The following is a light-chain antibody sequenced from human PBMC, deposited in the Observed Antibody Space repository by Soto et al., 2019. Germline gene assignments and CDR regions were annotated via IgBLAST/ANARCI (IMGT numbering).Light chain of an antibody. CDR2: DVS. CDR1: SSDVGAYNY. CDR3: SSYTSSSPYVV. J-gene: IGLJ2*01. V-gene: IGLV2-14*03. Sequence: QSVLTQPASVSGSPGQSITISCTGTSSDVGAYNYVSWYQQHPGKAPKLMIYDVSNRPSGVSNRFSGSKSGNTASLTVSGLQSEDEADYYCSSYTSSSPYVVFGGGTKLTVL.